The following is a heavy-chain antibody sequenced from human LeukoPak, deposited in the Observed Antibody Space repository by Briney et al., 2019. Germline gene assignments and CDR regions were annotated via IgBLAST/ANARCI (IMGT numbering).Heavy chain of an antibody. CDR2: ISSNGGST. Sequence: GGSLRLSCAASGFTFSSYAMHWVRQAPGKGLEYVSAISSNGGSTYYADSVKGRFTISRDNSKNTLYLQMCSLRAEDMAVYYCARDHYSSGMPRGGMDVWGKGTTVTVCS. D-gene: IGHD2-15*01. V-gene: IGHV3-64*02. CDR3: ARDHYSSGMPRGGMDV. CDR1: GFTFSSYA. J-gene: IGHJ6*04.